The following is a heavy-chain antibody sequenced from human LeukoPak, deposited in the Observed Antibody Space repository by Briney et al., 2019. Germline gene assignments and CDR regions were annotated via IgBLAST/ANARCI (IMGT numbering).Heavy chain of an antibody. J-gene: IGHJ6*03. V-gene: IGHV1-46*01. Sequence: ASVKVSCKASGYTFTSYYIHWVRQAPGQGLEWMGIINSSGGSTSYAQKFQGRVTMTRDTFTTTVYMELSSLRFEDTAVYYCARDKGYCGSTSCSYYMDVWGKGTTVTVSS. D-gene: IGHD2-2*01. CDR2: INSSGGST. CDR1: GYTFTSYY. CDR3: ARDKGYCGSTSCSYYMDV.